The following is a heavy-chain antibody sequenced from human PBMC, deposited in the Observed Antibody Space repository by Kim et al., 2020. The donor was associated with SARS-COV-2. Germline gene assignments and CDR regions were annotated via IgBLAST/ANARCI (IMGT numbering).Heavy chain of an antibody. Sequence: ADSVKGRFTISRDKYKNTLDLQMNSLRAEDTAVYYCARDPGTPLYYYYMDVWGKGTTVTVSS. CDR3: ARDPGTPLYYYYMDV. V-gene: IGHV3-30*07. D-gene: IGHD1-1*01. J-gene: IGHJ6*03.